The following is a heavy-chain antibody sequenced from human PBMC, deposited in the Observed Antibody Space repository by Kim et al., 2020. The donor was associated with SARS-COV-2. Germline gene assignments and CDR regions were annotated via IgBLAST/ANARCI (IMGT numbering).Heavy chain of an antibody. Sequence: GGSLRLSCAASGFTFGDYAMHWVRQAPGKGLEWVSGISWNSGSIGYADSVKGRFTISRDNAKNSLYLQMNSLRAEDTALYYCAKAPTYYYDSSGQLECYFDYWCQGTLVTVSS. D-gene: IGHD3-22*01. CDR2: ISWNSGSI. CDR3: AKAPTYYYDSSGQLECYFDY. V-gene: IGHV3-9*01. CDR1: GFTFGDYA. J-gene: IGHJ4*02.